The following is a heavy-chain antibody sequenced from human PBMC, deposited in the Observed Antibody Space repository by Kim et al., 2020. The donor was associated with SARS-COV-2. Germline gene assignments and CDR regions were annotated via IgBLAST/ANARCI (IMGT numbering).Heavy chain of an antibody. CDR3: ARDGFVVVPGAFDY. Sequence: GGSLRLSCAASGFTFSSYAMSWVRQAPGKGLEWVSAISGSGGCTYYADSVKGRFTISRDNSKNTLYLQMNSLRAEDTAVYYCARDGFVVVPGAFDYWGQGTLVTVSS. J-gene: IGHJ4*02. V-gene: IGHV3-23*01. D-gene: IGHD2-2*01. CDR2: ISGSGGCT. CDR1: GFTFSSYA.